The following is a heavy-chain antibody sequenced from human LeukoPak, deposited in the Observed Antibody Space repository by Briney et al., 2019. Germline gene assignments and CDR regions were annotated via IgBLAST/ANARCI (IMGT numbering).Heavy chain of an antibody. Sequence: GGSLRLSCAASGFTFSSYEMNWVRQAPGKGLEWVSYISSSGSTIYYADSVKGRFTISRDSAKNSLYLQMNSLRAEDTAVYYCARDFDRPDYWGQGTLVTVSS. CDR2: ISSSGSTI. V-gene: IGHV3-48*03. J-gene: IGHJ4*02. CDR3: ARDFDRPDY. CDR1: GFTFSSYE. D-gene: IGHD3-22*01.